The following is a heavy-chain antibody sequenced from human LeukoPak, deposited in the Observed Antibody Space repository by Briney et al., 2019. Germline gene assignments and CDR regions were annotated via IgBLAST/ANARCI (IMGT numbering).Heavy chain of an antibody. Sequence: ASVKVSCKASGYTFTSHDINWVRQATGQGLEWMGWMNPNSGNTGYAQKFQGRVTMTRNTSISTAYMELSSLRSEDTAVYYCARGFGSYYEDLLDYWGQGTLVTVSS. J-gene: IGHJ4*02. CDR1: GYTFTSHD. D-gene: IGHD1-26*01. CDR2: MNPNSGNT. CDR3: ARGFGSYYEDLLDY. V-gene: IGHV1-8*01.